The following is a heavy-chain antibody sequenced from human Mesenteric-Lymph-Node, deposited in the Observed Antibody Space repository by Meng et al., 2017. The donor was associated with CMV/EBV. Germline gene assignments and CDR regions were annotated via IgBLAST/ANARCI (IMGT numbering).Heavy chain of an antibody. V-gene: IGHV3-20*04. CDR3: AKDRGCSSTSCYLGYYYGMDV. CDR2: INWNGDRT. J-gene: IGHJ6*02. D-gene: IGHD2-2*01. Sequence: GESLKISCAASGFTFDDYGMSWVRQAPGKGLEWVSGINWNGDRTGYADSVKGRFTISRDNAKNTLYLQMNSLRAEDTAVYYCAKDRGCSSTSCYLGYYYGMDVWGQGTTVTVSS. CDR1: GFTFDDYG.